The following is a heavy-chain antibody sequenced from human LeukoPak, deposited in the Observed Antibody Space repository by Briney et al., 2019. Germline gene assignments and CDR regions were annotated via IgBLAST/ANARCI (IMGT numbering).Heavy chain of an antibody. Sequence: PSETLSLTCTVSGGSISSYYWSWIRQPPGKGLEWIGYTYYSGSTNYNPSLKSRVTISVDTSKNQFSLKLSSVTAADTAVYYCARDSRGMDVWGQGTTVTVSS. CDR2: TYYSGST. CDR3: ARDSRGMDV. V-gene: IGHV4-59*01. CDR1: GGSISSYY. J-gene: IGHJ6*02.